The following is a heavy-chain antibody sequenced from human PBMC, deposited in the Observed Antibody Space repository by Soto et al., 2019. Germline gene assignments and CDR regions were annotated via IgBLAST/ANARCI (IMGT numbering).Heavy chain of an antibody. D-gene: IGHD4-17*01. CDR2: IFSDDEI. J-gene: IGHJ6*02. CDR1: GFSLSTGRMG. V-gene: IGHV2-26*01. Sequence: VTLKESGPVLVNPTETLTLTCAVSGFSLSTGRMGVSWVRQPPGKALEWLAHIFSDDEISYSTSLQSRLTVSKDTSGRQVVLSMNNVDPVDIGRYYCVRVNADSYQFYYARDVWGQGTTGTVSS. CDR3: VRVNADSYQFYYARDV.